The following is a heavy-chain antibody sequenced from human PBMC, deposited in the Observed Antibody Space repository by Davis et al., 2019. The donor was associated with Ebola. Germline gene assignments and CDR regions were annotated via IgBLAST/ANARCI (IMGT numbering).Heavy chain of an antibody. CDR2: MNPNSGNT. J-gene: IGHJ6*02. CDR1: GYTFTSYD. V-gene: IGHV1-8*01. Sequence: ASVKVSCKASGYTFTSYDINWVRQATGQGLEWMGWMNPNSGNTGYAQKFQGRVTITRDTSTSTVYMELSSLRSEDTAVYYCARDRGIRSYYYYGMDVWGQGTTVTVSS. CDR3: ARDRGIRSYYYYGMDV. D-gene: IGHD3-10*01.